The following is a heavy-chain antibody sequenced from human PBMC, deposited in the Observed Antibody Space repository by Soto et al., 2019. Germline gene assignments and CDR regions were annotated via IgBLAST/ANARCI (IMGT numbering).Heavy chain of an antibody. CDR3: ARVLVSWFDP. D-gene: IGHD1-26*01. V-gene: IGHV4-31*03. CDR2: IYYSGST. CDR1: GGSISSGGYY. Sequence: SETLSLTCTVSGGSISSGGYYWSWIRQHPGKGLEWIGYIYYSGSTYYNPSLKSRVTISVDTSKNQFSLKLSSVTAADTAAYYCARVLVSWFDPWGQGTLVTVSS. J-gene: IGHJ5*02.